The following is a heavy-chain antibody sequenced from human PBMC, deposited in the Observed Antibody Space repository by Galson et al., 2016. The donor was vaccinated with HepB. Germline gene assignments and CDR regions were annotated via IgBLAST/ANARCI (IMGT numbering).Heavy chain of an antibody. CDR2: ISGDGGST. D-gene: IGHD2-2*02. Sequence: SLRLSCAASGFIFNDYAMHWVRQAPGKGLEWVSLISGDGGSTYYTDSVKGRFTISRDNSKDSLYLQMNSLRTEDTALYYCAKSPQHCSTTSCYIDYWGQGTLVTVSS. CDR1: GFIFNDYA. CDR3: AKSPQHCSTTSCYIDY. J-gene: IGHJ4*02. V-gene: IGHV3-43*02.